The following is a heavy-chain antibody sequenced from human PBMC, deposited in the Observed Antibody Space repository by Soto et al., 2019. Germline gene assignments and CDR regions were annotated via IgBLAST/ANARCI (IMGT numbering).Heavy chain of an antibody. CDR3: ARVSSSIVVVPDYGMDV. CDR1: GYTFISHG. J-gene: IGHJ6*02. V-gene: IGHV1-18*04. Sequence: QVQLVQSGTEVKKPGASVKVSCKASGYTFISHGITWVRQAPGQGLEWMGWISGKNGNTKYAQKFKGRVTMTTDTSTSTDYMEMRSLGFDDTAVYFCARVSSSIVVVPDYGMDVWGQGTTVTVSS. D-gene: IGHD2-2*01. CDR2: ISGKNGNT.